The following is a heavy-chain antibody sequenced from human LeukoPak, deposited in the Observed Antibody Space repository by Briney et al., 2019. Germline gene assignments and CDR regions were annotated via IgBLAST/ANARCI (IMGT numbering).Heavy chain of an antibody. CDR1: GGSISSSSYY. CDR2: IYYSGST. V-gene: IGHV4-39*07. Sequence: SESLSLTCTVSGGSISSSSYYWGWIRQPPGKGLEWIGSIYYSGSTYYNPSLKSRVTISLDTSKNQFSLKLSSVTAADTAVYYCARDAYRSIAAAGTDYWGQGTLVTVSS. J-gene: IGHJ4*02. D-gene: IGHD6-13*01. CDR3: ARDAYRSIAAAGTDY.